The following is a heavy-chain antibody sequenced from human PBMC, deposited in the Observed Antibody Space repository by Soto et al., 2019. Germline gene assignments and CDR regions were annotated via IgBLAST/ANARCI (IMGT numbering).Heavy chain of an antibody. CDR1: GGSISSYY. D-gene: IGHD2-2*01. V-gene: IGHV4-59*01. Sequence: SETLSLTCTVSGGSISSYYWSWIRQPPGKGLEWIGYIYYSGSTNYNPSLKSRVTISVDTSKNQFSLKLSSVTAADTAVYYCARDTLGYCSSTSCYANWFDPWGQGTLVTVSS. J-gene: IGHJ5*02. CDR2: IYYSGST. CDR3: ARDTLGYCSSTSCYANWFDP.